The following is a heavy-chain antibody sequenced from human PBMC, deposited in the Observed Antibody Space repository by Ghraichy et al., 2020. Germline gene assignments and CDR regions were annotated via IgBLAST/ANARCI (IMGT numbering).Heavy chain of an antibody. V-gene: IGHV1-69*04. CDR3: ARGILLGHCSSTSCYRGDYYGMDV. CDR1: GGTFSSYA. J-gene: IGHJ6*02. Sequence: SVTVSCKASGGTFSSYAISWVRQAPGQGLEWMGRIIPILGIANYAQKFQGRVTITADKSTSTAYMELSSLRSEDTAVYYCARGILLGHCSSTSCYRGDYYGMDVWGQGTTVTVSS. D-gene: IGHD2-2*01. CDR2: IIPILGIA.